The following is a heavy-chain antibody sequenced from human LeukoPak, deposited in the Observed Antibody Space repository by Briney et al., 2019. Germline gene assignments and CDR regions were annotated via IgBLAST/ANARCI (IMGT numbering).Heavy chain of an antibody. CDR2: ISSSSSYI. CDR3: AGRPGIAVNV. V-gene: IGHV3-21*01. CDR1: GFTFSSYS. Sequence: GGSLRLSCAASGFTFSSYSMNWVRQAPGKGLEWVSSISSSSSYIYYADSVEGRFTISRDNAKNSLYLQMNSLRAEDTAVYYCAGRPGIAVNVWGKGTTVTVSS. D-gene: IGHD6-19*01. J-gene: IGHJ6*04.